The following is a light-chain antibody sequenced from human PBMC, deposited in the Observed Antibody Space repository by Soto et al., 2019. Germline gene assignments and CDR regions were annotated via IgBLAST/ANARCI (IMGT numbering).Light chain of an antibody. CDR2: DAS. CDR1: QSVSSY. Sequence: EIVLTQSPATLSLSPGERATLSCRASQSVSSYLAWYQQKPGQAPRLPISDASNRATGIPARFSGSGSGTDFTLTISSLEPEDFAVYYCQQRSNWPTFGGGTKVEIK. J-gene: IGKJ4*01. V-gene: IGKV3-11*01. CDR3: QQRSNWPT.